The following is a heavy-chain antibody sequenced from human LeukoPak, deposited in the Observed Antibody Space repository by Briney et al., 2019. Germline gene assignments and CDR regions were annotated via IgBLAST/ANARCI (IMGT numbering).Heavy chain of an antibody. Sequence: PSETLSLTCTVSGGSISSSSYYWGWIRQPPGKDLEWIGSIYYRGSTFYNPSLKSRVTISVDTSKNQFSLKLSSVTAADTAVYYCARGVDTAFDYWGQGTLVTVSS. CDR2: IYYRGST. J-gene: IGHJ4*02. CDR3: ARGVDTAFDY. D-gene: IGHD5-18*01. V-gene: IGHV4-39*01. CDR1: GGSISSSSYY.